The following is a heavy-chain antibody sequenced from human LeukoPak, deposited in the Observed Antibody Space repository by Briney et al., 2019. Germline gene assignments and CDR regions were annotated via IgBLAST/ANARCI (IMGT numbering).Heavy chain of an antibody. CDR1: GGTFSSYA. V-gene: IGHV1-69*13. J-gene: IGHJ3*02. Sequence: SVKVSFKASGGTFSSYAISWVRQAPGQGLEWMGGIIPIFGAANYAQKFQGRVTITADESTSTAYMELSSLRSEDTAVYYCARDPFRAREPLSDIWGQGTMVTVSS. CDR3: ARDPFRAREPLSDI. D-gene: IGHD1-26*01. CDR2: IIPIFGAA.